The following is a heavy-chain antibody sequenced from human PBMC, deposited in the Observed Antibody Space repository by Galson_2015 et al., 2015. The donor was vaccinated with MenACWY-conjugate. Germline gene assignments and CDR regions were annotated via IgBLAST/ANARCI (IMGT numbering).Heavy chain of an antibody. CDR2: ISWDDDK. J-gene: IGHJ5*02. CDR1: GFALSTSGVG. Sequence: PALVKPTQTLTLTCSFSGFALSTSGVGVGWIRQPPGKALEWLALISWDDDKRYSPSLRSRLTITKDTSKNQVVLTLTNMDPVDTATYYCAHRLLGSSWYYNSCDPWGHGTLVTVSS. CDR3: AHRLLGSSWYYNSCDP. V-gene: IGHV2-5*02. D-gene: IGHD6-13*01.